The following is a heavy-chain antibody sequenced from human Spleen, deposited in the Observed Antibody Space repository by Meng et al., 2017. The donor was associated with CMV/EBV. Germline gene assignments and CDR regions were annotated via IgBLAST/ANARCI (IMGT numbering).Heavy chain of an antibody. CDR2: SSSYNGHT. CDR1: GYTFTSYG. D-gene: IGHD3-3*01. J-gene: IGHJ5*02. Sequence: ASVKVSCKASGYTFTSYGISWVRQAPGQGLEWMGWSSSYNGHTNYAQKFYGRVILTTDTSTITAYMELRSLRSDDTAVYYCARLFGVVTENWFDPWGQGTLVTVSS. CDR3: ARLFGVVTENWFDP. V-gene: IGHV1-18*01.